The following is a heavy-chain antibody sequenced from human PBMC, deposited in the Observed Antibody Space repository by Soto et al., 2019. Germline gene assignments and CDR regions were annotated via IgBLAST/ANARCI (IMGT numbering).Heavy chain of an antibody. CDR2: INPSGGST. D-gene: IGHD2-15*01. CDR3: ARDRDLYCSGGSCYSTWFAP. V-gene: IGHV1-46*01. Sequence: ASVKVSCKASGYTFTSYYMHWVRQAPGQGLEWMGIINPSGGSTSYAQKFQGRVTMTRDTSTSTVYMELSSLRSEDTAVYYCARDRDLYCSGGSCYSTWFAPWGQGTLVTVSS. CDR1: GYTFTSYY. J-gene: IGHJ5*02.